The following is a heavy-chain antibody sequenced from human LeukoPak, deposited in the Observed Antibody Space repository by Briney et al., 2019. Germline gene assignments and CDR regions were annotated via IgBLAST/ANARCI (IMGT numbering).Heavy chain of an antibody. CDR1: GFTFSSYW. J-gene: IGHJ4*02. V-gene: IGHV3-7*01. D-gene: IGHD4-23*01. Sequence: GGSLRLSCAASGFTFSSYWMAWVRQAPGKGLEWVANIKQDGSDKYYVDSVKGRFTISRDNAKNSLCLQMSSLRAEDTAVYYCARDLRWYDYWGQGTLVTVSS. CDR2: IKQDGSDK. CDR3: ARDLRWYDY.